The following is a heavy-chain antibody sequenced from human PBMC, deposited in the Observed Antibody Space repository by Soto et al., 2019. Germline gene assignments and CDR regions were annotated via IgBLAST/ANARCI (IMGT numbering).Heavy chain of an antibody. CDR3: AKVGPSYYYGLDV. CDR2: ISGSGRTI. J-gene: IGHJ6*02. CDR1: GLDFSSEV. V-gene: IGHV3-23*01. D-gene: IGHD1-26*01. Sequence: GGSLRLSCAASGLDFSSEVMCWVRQAPGKGLEWVSSISGSGRTIYHADSMRGRFAISRDNSKNSLYLQLNNLRVDDTAVYYCAKVGPSYYYGLDVCGQGTTVTGSS.